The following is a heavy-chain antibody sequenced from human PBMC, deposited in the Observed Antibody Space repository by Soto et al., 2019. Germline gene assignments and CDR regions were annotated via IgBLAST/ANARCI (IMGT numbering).Heavy chain of an antibody. CDR1: GFTFSSYA. CDR3: AKDPPDLPNISSWIHYYYGMDV. J-gene: IGHJ6*02. CDR2: ISGSGGRT. Sequence: EVQLLESGGGLVQPGGSLRLSCAASGFTFSSYAMSWVRQAPGKGLEWVSAISGSGGRTYYADSVKVRFTISRDNSKNTLYLQMNRLIAEDTAVYYCAKDPPDLPNISSWIHYYYGMDVWGQGTTVTVSS. D-gene: IGHD6-13*01. V-gene: IGHV3-23*01.